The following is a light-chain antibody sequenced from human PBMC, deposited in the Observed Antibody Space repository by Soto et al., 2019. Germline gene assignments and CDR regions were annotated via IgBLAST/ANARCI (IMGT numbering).Light chain of an antibody. CDR2: GAS. CDR1: RRGSSSY. V-gene: IGKV3-20*01. Sequence: SACPVSFSTGGIASLYCSASRRGSSSYLAWYQQKPGQAPRLLIYGASSRATGIPDRFSGSGSGTDFTLTISRLEPEDFAVYYCQQYGSSPVRFGEGTKVDI. J-gene: IGKJ4*02. CDR3: QQYGSSPVR.